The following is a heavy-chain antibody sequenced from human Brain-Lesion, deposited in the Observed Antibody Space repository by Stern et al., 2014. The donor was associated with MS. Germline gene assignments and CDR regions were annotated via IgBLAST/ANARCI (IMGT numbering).Heavy chain of an antibody. D-gene: IGHD3-9*01. CDR1: GASMSSGGDF. J-gene: IGHJ4*02. CDR3: ASMGDYYDRSAYKF. Sequence: VQLVESGPGLVKPSQTLSLTCTVSGASMSSGGDFWTWLRPHPGQGLEWNGHISYSANTFYNPSLKSRITISEDTSKNQFSLKLSSVTAADTAIYYCASMGDYYDRSAYKFWGQGTLVTVSS. V-gene: IGHV4-31*03. CDR2: ISYSANT.